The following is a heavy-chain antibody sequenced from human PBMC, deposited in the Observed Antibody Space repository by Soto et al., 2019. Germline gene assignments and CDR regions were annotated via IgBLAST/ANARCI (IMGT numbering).Heavy chain of an antibody. CDR2: MNPNSGNT. CDR1: GYTFTGYY. Sequence: ASLNVSCKASGYTFTGYYIHWVRPAPGQGLEWMGWMNPNSGNTGYAQKFQGRVTMTRNTSISTAYMELSSLRSEDTAVYYCARWPDGYYYYGMDAWGQGTTVTVSS. CDR3: ARWPDGYYYYGMDA. V-gene: IGHV1-8*02. J-gene: IGHJ6*02.